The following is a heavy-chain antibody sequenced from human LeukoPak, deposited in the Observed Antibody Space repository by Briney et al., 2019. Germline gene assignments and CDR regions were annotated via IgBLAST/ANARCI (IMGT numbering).Heavy chain of an antibody. J-gene: IGHJ4*02. CDR1: GFTFSSYA. CDR3: ASDSPGYDSGSYFAY. CDR2: ISYDGSNK. D-gene: IGHD2-15*01. V-gene: IGHV3-30*04. Sequence: GRSLRLSCAASGFTFSSYAMHWVRQAPGKGLEWVAVISYDGSNKYYADSVKGRLTISRDNAKNSLFLQMNSLRDEDTAVYYCASDSPGYDSGSYFAYWGQGTLVTVSS.